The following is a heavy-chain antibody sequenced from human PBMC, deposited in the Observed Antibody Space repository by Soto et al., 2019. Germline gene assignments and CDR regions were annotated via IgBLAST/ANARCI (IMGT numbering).Heavy chain of an antibody. Sequence: QVHLVESGGGVVQPGRSLRLSCVASGFTFSTFAMHWVRQAPGKGLEWVAVISHDGSKTYFVDSVKGRFTISRDNSENTLYLQMNSLSVEDTAVYYCAKDISSYSGCYTYYFDCWGQGTLVTVSS. CDR1: GFTFSTFA. D-gene: IGHD1-26*01. J-gene: IGHJ4*02. CDR3: AKDISSYSGCYTYYFDC. V-gene: IGHV3-30*18. CDR2: ISHDGSKT.